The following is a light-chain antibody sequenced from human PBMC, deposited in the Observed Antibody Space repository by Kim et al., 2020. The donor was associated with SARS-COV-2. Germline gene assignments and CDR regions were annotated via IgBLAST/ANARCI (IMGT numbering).Light chain of an antibody. CDR3: AAWDDSLSLHYV. V-gene: IGLV1-47*01. J-gene: IGLJ1*01. CDR1: RSNIGSNY. Sequence: QSVLTQPPSASGTPGQRVTISCSGSRSNIGSNYVYWYQQLPGAAPKLLIYENYQRPSGVPDRFSGSKSGTSASLAISGLRSEDEADYYCAAWDDSLSLHYVFGTGTKVTVL. CDR2: ENY.